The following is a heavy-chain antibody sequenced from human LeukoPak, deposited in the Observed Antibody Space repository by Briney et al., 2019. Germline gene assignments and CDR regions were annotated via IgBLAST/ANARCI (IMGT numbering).Heavy chain of an antibody. Sequence: SETLSLTCTVSGGSISSYYWSWIRQPPGKGLEWIGYIYYSGSTNYNPSLKSRVTISVDTSKNQFSLKLSSVAAADTAVYYCARDRYDFWSGLGDYFDYWGQGTLVTVSS. D-gene: IGHD3-3*01. CDR3: ARDRYDFWSGLGDYFDY. V-gene: IGHV4-59*12. J-gene: IGHJ4*02. CDR2: IYYSGST. CDR1: GGSISSYY.